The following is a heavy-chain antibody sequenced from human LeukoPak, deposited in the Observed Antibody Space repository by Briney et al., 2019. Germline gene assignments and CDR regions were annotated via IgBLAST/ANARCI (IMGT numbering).Heavy chain of an antibody. CDR1: GFTFSSYG. D-gene: IGHD3-3*01. CDR2: ISYDGSNK. J-gene: IGHJ2*01. Sequence: GGSLRLSCAASGFTFSSYGMHWVRQAPGKGLEWVAVISYDGSNKFYADSVKGRFTISRDNSKNTPYLQMNSLRAEDTAVYYCAKESGYFYWYFDLWGRGTLVTVSS. V-gene: IGHV3-30*18. CDR3: AKESGYFYWYFDL.